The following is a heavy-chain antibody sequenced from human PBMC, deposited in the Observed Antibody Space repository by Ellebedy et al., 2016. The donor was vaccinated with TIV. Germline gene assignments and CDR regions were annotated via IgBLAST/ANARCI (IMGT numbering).Heavy chain of an antibody. CDR2: ITTDSSTI. CDR3: VRGRNELDYRGG. Sequence: PGGSLRLSCAASGFTFSSYGMNWVRQAPGKGLECVSFITTDSSTIYYADSVKCRFTISRDNAKNSLYLQMNSLRAEDTAVYYCVRGRNELDYRGGWGQGTLVTVSS. V-gene: IGHV3-48*04. CDR1: GFTFSSYG. D-gene: IGHD1-1*01. J-gene: IGHJ4*02.